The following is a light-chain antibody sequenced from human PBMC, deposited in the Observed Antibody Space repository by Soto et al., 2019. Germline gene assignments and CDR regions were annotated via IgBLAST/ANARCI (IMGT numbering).Light chain of an antibody. J-gene: IGLJ3*02. V-gene: IGLV2-14*01. CDR1: NSDVGAYKY. CDR3: CSYAGSSTWV. Sequence: QSALTEPASVSGSPGQSITISCTGTNSDVGAYKYVSWYQQHPGKAPKLMIYEVSNRPSGVSHRFSGSKSGNTASLTISGLQAEDEADYYCCSYAGSSTWVFGGGTKLTVL. CDR2: EVS.